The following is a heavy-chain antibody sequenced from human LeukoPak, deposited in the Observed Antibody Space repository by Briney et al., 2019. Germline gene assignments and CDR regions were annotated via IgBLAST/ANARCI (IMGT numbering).Heavy chain of an antibody. CDR3: AKEKQGGQWLVLYYFDY. D-gene: IGHD6-19*01. CDR2: IRGSGGST. Sequence: GGSLRLSCAASGFTFSSYAMSWVRQAPGKGLEWVSAIRGSGGSTYYADSVKGRFTISRDNSKNTLYLQMNSLRAEDTAVYYYAKEKQGGQWLVLYYFDYWGQGTLVTVSS. J-gene: IGHJ4*02. V-gene: IGHV3-23*01. CDR1: GFTFSSYA.